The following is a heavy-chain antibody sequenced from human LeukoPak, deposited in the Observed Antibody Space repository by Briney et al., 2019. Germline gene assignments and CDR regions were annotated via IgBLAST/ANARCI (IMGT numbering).Heavy chain of an antibody. J-gene: IGHJ6*02. D-gene: IGHD3-22*01. CDR1: GYTFTGYY. V-gene: IGHV1-2*02. CDR2: INPNSGGT. CDR3: AGWRYYYDSSGYYYRNQYGMDV. Sequence: ASVKVSCKASGYTFTGYYMHWVRQAPGQGLEWMGWINPNSGGTNYAQKSQGRVTMTRDTSISTAYMELSRLRSDDTAVYYCAGWRYYYDSSGYYYRNQYGMDVWGQGTTVTVSS.